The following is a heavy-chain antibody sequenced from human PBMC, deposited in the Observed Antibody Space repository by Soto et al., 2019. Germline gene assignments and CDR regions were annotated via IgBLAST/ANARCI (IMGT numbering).Heavy chain of an antibody. Sequence: QVHLVESGGGLVKPGGSLRLSCAASGFNFSNYYMNWIRQAPGKGLEWVSYISRNGSSIYYADSVKGRFTISRDNVKNSLYLQMHSLRVEDTAVYFCASARRLPGYWGQGTLVSVSS. V-gene: IGHV3-11*01. CDR3: ASARRLPGY. CDR2: ISRNGSSI. D-gene: IGHD5-18*01. J-gene: IGHJ4*02. CDR1: GFNFSNYY.